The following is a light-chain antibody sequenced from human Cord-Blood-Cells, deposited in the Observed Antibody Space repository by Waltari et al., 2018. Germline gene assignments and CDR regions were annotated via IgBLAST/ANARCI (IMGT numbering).Light chain of an antibody. CDR2: SNN. Sequence: QSVLTQPPSASGTPGQRATLSCSGRSSNIGSTTVNWYQQPPGTAPKLLIYSNNQRPSGVPDRFSGSKSGTSASLAISGLQSEDEADYYCAAWDDSLNGYVFGTGTKVTVL. CDR1: SSNIGSTT. V-gene: IGLV1-44*01. CDR3: AAWDDSLNGYV. J-gene: IGLJ1*01.